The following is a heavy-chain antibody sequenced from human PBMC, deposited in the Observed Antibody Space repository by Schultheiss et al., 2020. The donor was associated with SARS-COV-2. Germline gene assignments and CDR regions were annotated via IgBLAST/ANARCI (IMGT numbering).Heavy chain of an antibody. CDR1: GGSISSYY. V-gene: IGHV4-34*01. D-gene: IGHD5-24*01. CDR2: INHSGST. Sequence: SETLSLTCTVSGGSISSYYWSWIRQPAGKGLEWIGEINHSGSTNYNPSLKSRVTISVDTSKNQFSLKLSSVTAADTAVYYCARVKATICDYWGQGTLVTVSS. J-gene: IGHJ4*02. CDR3: ARVKATICDY.